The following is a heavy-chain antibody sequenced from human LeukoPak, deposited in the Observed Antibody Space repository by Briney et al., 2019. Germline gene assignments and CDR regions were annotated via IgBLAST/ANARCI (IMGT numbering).Heavy chain of an antibody. CDR2: IYHSGST. CDR3: ARQLLPGSGGMDV. V-gene: IGHV4-30-2*01. D-gene: IGHD2-15*01. Sequence: SETPSLTCAVSGGSIGSGGYSWSWIRQPPGKGLEWIGYIYHSGSTYYNPSLKSRVTISADRSKNQFSLKLSSVTAADTAVYYCARQLLPGSGGMDVWGKGTTVTVSS. CDR1: GGSIGSGGYS. J-gene: IGHJ6*04.